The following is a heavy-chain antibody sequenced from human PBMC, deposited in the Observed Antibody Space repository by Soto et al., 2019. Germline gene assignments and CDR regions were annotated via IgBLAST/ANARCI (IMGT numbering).Heavy chain of an antibody. V-gene: IGHV3-74*01. CDR3: ASEAVYYYGMDV. CDR1: GFTFSKFW. Sequence: GGSLRLSCVASGFTFSKFWMHWVRQAPGKGLVWVSRINSDGSDTDYADSVKGRFTISRDNAKNTLYLQVNSLRAEDTAVYYCASEAVYYYGMDVWGLGTTATVSS. CDR2: INSDGSDT. J-gene: IGHJ6*02. D-gene: IGHD6-19*01.